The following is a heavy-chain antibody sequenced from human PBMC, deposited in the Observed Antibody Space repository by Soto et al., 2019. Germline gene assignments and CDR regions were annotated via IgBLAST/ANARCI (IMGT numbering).Heavy chain of an antibody. Sequence: GASVKVSCKASGYTFTDYYMHWVRQAPGQGLEWMGWINPNSGGTNYAQKFQGRVTMTRDTSISTAYMELSRLRSDDTAVYYCARKLELRGSYYYYYDMDVWSQGTTVTVSS. J-gene: IGHJ6*02. CDR2: INPNSGGT. V-gene: IGHV1-2*02. CDR3: ARKLELRGSYYYYYDMDV. CDR1: GYTFTDYY. D-gene: IGHD1-7*01.